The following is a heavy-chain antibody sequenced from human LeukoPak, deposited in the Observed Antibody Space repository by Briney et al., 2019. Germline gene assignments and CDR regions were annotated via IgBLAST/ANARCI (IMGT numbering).Heavy chain of an antibody. V-gene: IGHV3-48*01. J-gene: IGHJ4*02. Sequence: GGSLRLSCAAPGFTFSTYGMNWVRQAPGKGLEWVSYISSSSTTIYYAGSVKGRFTISRDNAKNSLYLQMNSLRAEDTAVYYCARSGGIDYWGQGTLVTVSS. CDR1: GFTFSTYG. CDR3: ARSGGIDY. D-gene: IGHD3-10*01. CDR2: ISSSSTTI.